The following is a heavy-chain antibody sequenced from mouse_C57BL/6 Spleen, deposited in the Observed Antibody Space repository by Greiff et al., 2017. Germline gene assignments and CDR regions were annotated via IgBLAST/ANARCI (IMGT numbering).Heavy chain of an antibody. V-gene: IGHV1-53*01. Sequence: QVQLQQPGTELVKPGASVKLSCKASGYTFTSYWMHWVKQRPGQGLEWIGNFNPSNGGTNYNEKFKGKATLTVDKSSSTACMQLSSLTSEDSAGYYCARSMDYWGQGTSVTVSS. J-gene: IGHJ4*01. CDR2: FNPSNGGT. CDR1: GYTFTSYW. CDR3: ARSMDY.